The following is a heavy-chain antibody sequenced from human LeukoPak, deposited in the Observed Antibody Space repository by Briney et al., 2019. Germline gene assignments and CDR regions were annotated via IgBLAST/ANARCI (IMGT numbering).Heavy chain of an antibody. V-gene: IGHV1-46*01. CDR1: GYIFTSYF. J-gene: IGHJ3*02. D-gene: IGHD1-26*01. Sequence: GASVKVSCKASGYIFTSYFMHWVRQAPGQGLEWMGLINPSGGSTRYAQKFQGRVTMTRDMSTSTVYMELSSLRSEDTAVYYCARREGAFDIWGQGTMVTVSS. CDR3: ARREGAFDI. CDR2: INPSGGST.